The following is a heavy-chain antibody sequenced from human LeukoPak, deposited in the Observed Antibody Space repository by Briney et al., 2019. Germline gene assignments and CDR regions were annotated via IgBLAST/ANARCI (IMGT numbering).Heavy chain of an antibody. CDR1: GFTFSSYS. CDR3: ARDEWRGPYY. D-gene: IGHD3-3*01. V-gene: IGHV3-21*04. CDR2: ISRNSNSR. Sequence: PGGSLRLSCAASGFTFSSYSMNWVRQAPGKGLEWVSSISRNSNSRYYADSVEGRFTISRDNAKNTVYLQMNSLRAEDTAVYYCARDEWRGPYYWGQGALVTVSS. J-gene: IGHJ4*02.